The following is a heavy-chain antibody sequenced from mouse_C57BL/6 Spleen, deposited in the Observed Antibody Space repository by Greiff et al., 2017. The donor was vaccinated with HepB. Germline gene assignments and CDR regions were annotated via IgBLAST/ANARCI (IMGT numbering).Heavy chain of an antibody. CDR3: AIPSSPHAMDY. CDR1: GYSITSGYY. Sequence: VQLKESGPGLVKPSQSLSLTCSVTGYSITSGYYWNWIRQFPGNKLEWMGYISYDGSNNYNPSLKNRISITRDTSKNQFFLKLNSVTTEDTATYYCAIPSSPHAMDYWGQGTSVTVSS. CDR2: ISYDGSN. V-gene: IGHV3-6*01. D-gene: IGHD6-1*01. J-gene: IGHJ4*01.